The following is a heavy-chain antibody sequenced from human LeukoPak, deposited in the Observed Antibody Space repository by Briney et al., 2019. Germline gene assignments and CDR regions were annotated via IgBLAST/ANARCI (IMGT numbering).Heavy chain of an antibody. J-gene: IGHJ4*02. CDR2: IYYSGST. D-gene: IGHD3-3*01. Sequence: SETLSLTCTVSGGSISSYYWSWIRQPPGKGLEWIGYIYYSGSTNYNPSLKSRVIISVDTSKNQFSLKLSSVTAADTAVYYCARLRFLEWLSLEYYFDYWGQGTLVTVSS. CDR1: GGSISSYY. V-gene: IGHV4-59*08. CDR3: ARLRFLEWLSLEYYFDY.